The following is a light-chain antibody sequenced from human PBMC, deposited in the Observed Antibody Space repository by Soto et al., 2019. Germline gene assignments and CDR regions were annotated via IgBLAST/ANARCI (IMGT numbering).Light chain of an antibody. V-gene: IGLV1-40*01. J-gene: IGLJ3*02. Sequence: QPVLTQPPSVSGAPGQRVTISCTGSTSNIGAGYDVHWYQQLPGSAPKLLIYRYINRPSGVPDRFSASKSGTSASLAITGLQAEDEADYYCQTYDSSLSGMVFGGGTKLTVL. CDR1: TSNIGAGYD. CDR2: RYI. CDR3: QTYDSSLSGMV.